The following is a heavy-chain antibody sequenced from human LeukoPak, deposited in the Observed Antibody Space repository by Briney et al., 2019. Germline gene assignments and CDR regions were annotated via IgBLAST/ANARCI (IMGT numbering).Heavy chain of an antibody. CDR1: GFTFSSYW. CDR3: ARDGSLTYCSSTSCSRTYYYYYMDV. Sequence: PGGSLRLSCAASGFTFSSYWMSWARQAPGKGLEWVANIKQDGSEKYYVDSVKGRFTISRDNAKNSLYLQMNSLRAEDTAVYYCARDGSLTYCSSTSCSRTYYYYYMDVWGKGTTVTVSS. CDR2: IKQDGSEK. J-gene: IGHJ6*03. V-gene: IGHV3-7*01. D-gene: IGHD2-2*01.